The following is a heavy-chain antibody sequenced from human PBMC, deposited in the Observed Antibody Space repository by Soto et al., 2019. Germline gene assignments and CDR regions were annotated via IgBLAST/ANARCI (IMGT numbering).Heavy chain of an antibody. CDR1: GGSISSYY. CDR2: IYYSGST. V-gene: IGHV4-59*01. CDR3: ARGVYDFWSGYSPNWFDP. J-gene: IGHJ5*02. D-gene: IGHD3-3*01. Sequence: TLSLTCTVSGGSISSYYWSWIRQPPGKGLEWIGYIYYSGSTNYNPSLKSRVTISVDTSKNQFSLKLSSVTAADTAVYYCARGVYDFWSGYSPNWFDPWGQGTLVTVSS.